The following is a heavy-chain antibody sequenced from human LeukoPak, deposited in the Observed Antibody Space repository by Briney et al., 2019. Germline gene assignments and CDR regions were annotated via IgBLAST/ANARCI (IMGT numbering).Heavy chain of an antibody. CDR2: IYPGDSDT. CDR1: GYSFTSYW. V-gene: IGHV5-51*01. CDR3: ARAVEMATVYFDY. D-gene: IGHD5-24*01. J-gene: IGHJ4*02. Sequence: GESLKISCKGSGYSFTSYWIGWVRQMPGKGLEWVGIIYPGDSDTRYSPSFQGQVTISADKSISTAYLQWSSLKASDTAMYYCARAVEMATVYFDYWGQGTLVTVSS.